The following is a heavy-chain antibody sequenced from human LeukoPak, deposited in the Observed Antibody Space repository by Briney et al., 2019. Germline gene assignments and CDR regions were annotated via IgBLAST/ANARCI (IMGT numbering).Heavy chain of an antibody. CDR3: ARVRSTDAFDI. CDR2: MNPNSGNT. D-gene: IGHD3-10*01. J-gene: IGHJ3*02. V-gene: IGHV1-8*01. CDR1: GYTFTSYD. Sequence: ASVKVSCKSSGYTFTSYDIHWVRQATGRGVEWMGWMNPNSGNTGYAQKFQGRVTMTRNTSISTAYMELSSLRSEDTAVYYCARVRSTDAFDIWGQGTMVTVSS.